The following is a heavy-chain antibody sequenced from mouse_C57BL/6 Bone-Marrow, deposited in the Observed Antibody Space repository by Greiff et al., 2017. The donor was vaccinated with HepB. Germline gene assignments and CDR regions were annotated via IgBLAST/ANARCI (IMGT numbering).Heavy chain of an antibody. J-gene: IGHJ3*01. CDR1: GFNIKDDY. CDR2: IDPENGDT. D-gene: IGHD1-3*01. V-gene: IGHV14-4*01. Sequence: EVQLQQSGAELVRPGASVKLSCTASGFNIKDDYMHWVKQRPEQGLEWIGWIDPENGDTEYASKFQGKATITADTSSNTAYLQLSSLTSEDTAVYYCTMWGNNLEWGQGTLVTVSA. CDR3: TMWGNNLE.